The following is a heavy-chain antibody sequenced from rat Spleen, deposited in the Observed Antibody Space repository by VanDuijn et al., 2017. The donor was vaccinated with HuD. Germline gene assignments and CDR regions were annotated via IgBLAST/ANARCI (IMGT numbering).Heavy chain of an antibody. V-gene: IGHV2-13*01. CDR1: GFSLNNYG. Sequence: QVQLKESGPGLVQPSQTLSLTCTVSGFSLNNYGVLWVRQPPGKGLDWMGVIWGDGISNYNSALKSRLSISRDTSKNQVFLKMNSLQTEDTAIYFCTGGPGYPDWGQGVMVTVSS. CDR3: TGGPGYPD. CDR2: IWGDGIS. J-gene: IGHJ2*01. D-gene: IGHD1-4*01.